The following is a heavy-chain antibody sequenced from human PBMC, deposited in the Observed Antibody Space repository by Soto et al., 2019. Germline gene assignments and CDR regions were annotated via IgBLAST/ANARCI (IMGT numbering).Heavy chain of an antibody. Sequence: PSETLSLTCAVSGGSISSSNWWSWVRQPPGKGLEWIGEIYHSGSTNYNPSLKSRVTISVDKSKNQFSLKLSSVTAADTAVYYCARGAGGVTIFGVVTNIPYYYGMDVWGQGTTVTVS. J-gene: IGHJ6*02. CDR2: IYHSGST. V-gene: IGHV4-4*02. CDR3: ARGAGGVTIFGVVTNIPYYYGMDV. D-gene: IGHD3-3*01. CDR1: GGSISSSNW.